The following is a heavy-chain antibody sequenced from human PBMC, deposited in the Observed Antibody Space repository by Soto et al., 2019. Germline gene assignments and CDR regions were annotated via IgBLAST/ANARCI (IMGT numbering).Heavy chain of an antibody. CDR1: GFTFSSYG. Sequence: GGSLRLSCAASGFTFSSYGMHWVRQAPGKGLEWVAVIWYDGSNKYYADSVKGRFTISRDNSKNTLYLQMNSLRAEDTAVYYCARDWRSTFGGVIVSYYFDYWGQGTLVTVSS. CDR2: IWYDGSNK. CDR3: ARDWRSTFGGVIVSYYFDY. D-gene: IGHD3-16*02. J-gene: IGHJ4*02. V-gene: IGHV3-33*01.